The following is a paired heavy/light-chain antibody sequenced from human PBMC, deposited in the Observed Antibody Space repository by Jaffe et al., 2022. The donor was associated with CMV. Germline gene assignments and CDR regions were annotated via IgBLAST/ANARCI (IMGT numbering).Light chain of an antibody. V-gene: IGKV3-15*01. J-gene: IGKJ1*01. CDR1: QSVSDS. CDR2: GAS. Sequence: EIVMTQSPATLSVSSGERATLSCRASQSVSDSLAWYQQKPGQAPRLLIYGASARVTGIPARFSGSGSGTEFTLTISSLQSEDFAVYYCQHYYNWPPWTFGQGTKVEVK. CDR3: QHYYNWPPWT.
Heavy chain of an antibody. CDR3: ASAPRARADPPFDY. V-gene: IGHV3-23*04. CDR2: IDSSGGDT. CDR1: GFTFSSYA. Sequence: EVQLVESGGGLIQPGGPLRLSCAASGFTFSSYAMNWVRQAPGKGLEWVSGIDSSGGDTYYTDSVKGRFTISRDNSKNTVYLQMDSLRADDTAVYYCASAPRARADPPFDYWGQGTLVTVSS. D-gene: IGHD6-25*01. J-gene: IGHJ4*02.